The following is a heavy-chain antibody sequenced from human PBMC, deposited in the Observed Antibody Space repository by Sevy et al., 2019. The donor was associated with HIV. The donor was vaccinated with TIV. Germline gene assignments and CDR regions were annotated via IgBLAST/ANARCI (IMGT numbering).Heavy chain of an antibody. Sequence: GGSLRLSCAASGFTFDDYGMSWVRQAPGKGLEWVSGINWNGGSTGYADSVKGRFTISRDNAKNSLYLQMNSLRAEDTALYHCARGVSAEGSYYYDSSGYYLFDYWGQGTLVTVSS. J-gene: IGHJ4*02. CDR3: ARGVSAEGSYYYDSSGYYLFDY. CDR2: INWNGGST. D-gene: IGHD3-22*01. V-gene: IGHV3-20*01. CDR1: GFTFDDYG.